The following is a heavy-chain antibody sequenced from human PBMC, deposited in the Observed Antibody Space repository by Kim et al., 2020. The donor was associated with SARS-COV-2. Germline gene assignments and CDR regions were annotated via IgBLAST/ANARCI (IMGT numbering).Heavy chain of an antibody. CDR3: ARHNYDILTGWNPYYFDY. V-gene: IGHV4-59*08. J-gene: IGHJ4*02. CDR1: GGSISSYY. Sequence: SETLSLTCTVSGGSISSYYWSWIRQPPGKGLEWIGYIYYSGSTNYNPSLKSRVTISVDTSKNQFSLKLSSVTAADTAVYYCARHNYDILTGWNPYYFDYWGLGTLVTVSS. CDR2: IYYSGST. D-gene: IGHD3-9*01.